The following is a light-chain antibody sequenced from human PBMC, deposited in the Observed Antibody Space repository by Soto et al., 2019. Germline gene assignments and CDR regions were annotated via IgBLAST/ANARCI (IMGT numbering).Light chain of an antibody. CDR3: QQYCGSPRT. J-gene: IGKJ1*01. V-gene: IGKV3-20*01. Sequence: EIVLMQSPSTLSLPPGERATLSCRASQSVSSSYLAWYQQKPGQAPRLLIYGASSRATGIPDRFSGSGSGTDFTLTISRLEPEDFAVYYCQQYCGSPRTFGQGTKVDIK. CDR1: QSVSSSY. CDR2: GAS.